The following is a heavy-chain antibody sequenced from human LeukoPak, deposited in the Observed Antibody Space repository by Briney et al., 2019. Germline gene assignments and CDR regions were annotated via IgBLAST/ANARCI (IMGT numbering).Heavy chain of an antibody. V-gene: IGHV3-23*01. D-gene: IGHD6-13*01. J-gene: IGHJ6*02. Sequence: GGSLRLSCAASGFTFSSYAMTWVRQAPGKGLEWVSGISGSGFGTYYADSVKGRFAISRDNSKNTLYLQVNSLRVEDTAVYHCAKWGYSSSWYKEEIYYGMDVWGQGTTVTVSS. CDR1: GFTFSSYA. CDR3: AKWGYSSSWYKEEIYYGMDV. CDR2: ISGSGFGT.